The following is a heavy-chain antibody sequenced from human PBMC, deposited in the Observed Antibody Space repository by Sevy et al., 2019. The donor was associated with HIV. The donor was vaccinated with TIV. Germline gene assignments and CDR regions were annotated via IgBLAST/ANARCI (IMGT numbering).Heavy chain of an antibody. V-gene: IGHV4-59*01. Sequence: SETLSLTCTVFGGSISAYYWSWIRQSPGKGLEYIGYIYYTGSTYYNPSLKSRVTISIDTSKNQFSLRLTSVTTADTAMNYCARAPPLRSGDDSLNWFDPWGQGTLVTVSS. CDR1: GGSISAYY. D-gene: IGHD5-12*01. J-gene: IGHJ5*02. CDR3: ARAPPLRSGDDSLNWFDP. CDR2: IYYTGST.